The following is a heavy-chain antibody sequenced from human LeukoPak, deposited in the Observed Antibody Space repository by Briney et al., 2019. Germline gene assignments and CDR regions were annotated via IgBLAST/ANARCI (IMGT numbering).Heavy chain of an antibody. J-gene: IGHJ6*03. Sequence: SETLSLTCTVSDGSINGYYWSWIRQSPGKGLESLGYIYYTGSTNYNPSLKSRVTMSVDTSKNQFSLKLSSVTAADTAVYYCARGLYDKYYYYYMDVWGKGTTVTISS. V-gene: IGHV4-59*01. CDR1: DGSINGYY. CDR3: ARGLYDKYYYYYMDV. CDR2: IYYTGST. D-gene: IGHD3-16*01.